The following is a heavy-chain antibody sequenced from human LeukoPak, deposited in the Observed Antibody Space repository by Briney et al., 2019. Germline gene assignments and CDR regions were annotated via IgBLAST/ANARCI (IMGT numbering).Heavy chain of an antibody. CDR2: IYYSGTT. Sequence: PSETLSLTCTVSGGSISSYYWSWIRQPPGKGLEWIGYIYYSGTTNYNPSLKSRVTISVDTSKNQFSLKLSSVTAADTAVYYCARANREEYSSSWKTKINWFDPWGQGTLVTVSS. J-gene: IGHJ5*02. CDR1: GGSISSYY. D-gene: IGHD6-13*01. CDR3: ARANREEYSSSWKTKINWFDP. V-gene: IGHV4-59*12.